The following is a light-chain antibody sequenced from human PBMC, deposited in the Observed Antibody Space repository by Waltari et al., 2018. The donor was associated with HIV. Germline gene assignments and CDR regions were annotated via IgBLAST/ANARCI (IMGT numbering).Light chain of an antibody. CDR3: SSHTTSSTLYV. J-gene: IGLJ1*01. V-gene: IGLV2-14*01. Sequence: QSALTRPASVSGSPGQSITIPCTGTSSDIGYYDPSSWYQQHPGKAPKLMIYEVNNRPSGISNRFSGSKSGNTASLTISGLQAEDEADYYCSSHTTSSTLYVFGTGTKVTVL. CDR2: EVN. CDR1: SSDIGYYDP.